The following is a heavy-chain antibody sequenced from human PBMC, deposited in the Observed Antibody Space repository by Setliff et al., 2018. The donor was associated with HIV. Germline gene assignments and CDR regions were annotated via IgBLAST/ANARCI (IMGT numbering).Heavy chain of an antibody. CDR3: ANHFDTSGHYSPIDS. Sequence: GGSLRLSCAASGFIFSRYSMTWVRQAPGKGLEWVSSISNSGSFIYYADSVKGRFTISRDNAKNSLSLQMSSLGAEDTAVYYCANHFDTSGHYSPIDSWGQGTLVTVSS. J-gene: IGHJ4*02. CDR1: GFIFSRYS. V-gene: IGHV3-21*01. CDR2: ISNSGSFI. D-gene: IGHD3-22*01.